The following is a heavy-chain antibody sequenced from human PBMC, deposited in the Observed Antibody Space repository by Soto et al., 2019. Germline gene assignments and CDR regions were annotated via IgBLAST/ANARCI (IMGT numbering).Heavy chain of an antibody. Sequence: QVQLVESGGGVVQPGRSLRLSCAASGFTFSSYAMHWVRQAPGKGLEWVAVISYDGSNKYYADSVKGRFTISRDNSKNTLYLQMNSLRAEDTAVYYCARERGYYFWSGREYYWGQGTLVTVSS. J-gene: IGHJ4*02. V-gene: IGHV3-30-3*01. CDR1: GFTFSSYA. CDR2: ISYDGSNK. CDR3: ARERGYYFWSGREYY. D-gene: IGHD3-3*01.